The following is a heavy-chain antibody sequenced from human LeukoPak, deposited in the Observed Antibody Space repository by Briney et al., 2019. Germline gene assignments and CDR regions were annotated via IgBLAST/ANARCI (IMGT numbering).Heavy chain of an antibody. Sequence: GGSLRLSCAASGFTFDDYGMSWVRQAPGKGLEWVSGINWNGGSTGYADSVKGRFTISRDNSKNTLYLQMNSLRAEDTAVYYCAKDEQLVGLSWGQGTPVTVSS. CDR2: INWNGGST. D-gene: IGHD6-6*01. J-gene: IGHJ4*02. CDR1: GFTFDDYG. CDR3: AKDEQLVGLS. V-gene: IGHV3-20*04.